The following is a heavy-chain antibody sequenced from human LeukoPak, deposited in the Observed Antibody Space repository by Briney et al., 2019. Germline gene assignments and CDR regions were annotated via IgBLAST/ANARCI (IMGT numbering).Heavy chain of an antibody. CDR3: ARVGYCSGGSCYGNWFDP. D-gene: IGHD2-15*01. CDR2: IYYSGST. CDR1: GGSISSYY. V-gene: IGHV4-59*01. J-gene: IGHJ5*02. Sequence: PSETLSLTCTVSGGSISSYYWSWIRQPPGKGLEWIGYIYYSGSTNYNPSLKSRVTISVDTSKNQFSLKLSSVTAADTAVYYCARVGYCSGGSCYGNWFDPWGQGTLVTVSS.